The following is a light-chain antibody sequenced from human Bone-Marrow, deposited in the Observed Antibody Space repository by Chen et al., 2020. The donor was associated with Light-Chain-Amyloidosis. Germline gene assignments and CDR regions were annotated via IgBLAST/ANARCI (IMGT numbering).Light chain of an antibody. CDR2: RDT. V-gene: IGLV3-25*03. J-gene: IGLJ3*02. Sequence: SYELTQPPSVPVSPGQTARITCSGDDLPTKYAYWYQQKPGQAPVLVIHRDTERPSGISERFSGSSSGTPATLTISGVQAEDEADNHCQSADSSGTYEVVFGGGTKLTVL. CDR3: QSADSSGTYEVV. CDR1: DLPTKY.